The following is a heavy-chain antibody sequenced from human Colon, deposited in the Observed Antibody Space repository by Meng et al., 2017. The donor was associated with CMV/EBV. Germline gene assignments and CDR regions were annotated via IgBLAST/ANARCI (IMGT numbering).Heavy chain of an antibody. J-gene: IGHJ4*02. CDR3: SRDPRTLDY. Sequence: QVQLVESGGALVKPVGCLRLSCAASGFTFSDYYMSWIRQAPGKGPEWVSYISGSSTDIKYVDSVKVRFTISRDNAKNSLYLQMNSLRADDTVVYYCSRDPRTLDYWGQGTLVTVSS. CDR2: ISGSSTDI. V-gene: IGHV3-11*05. CDR1: GFTFSDYY.